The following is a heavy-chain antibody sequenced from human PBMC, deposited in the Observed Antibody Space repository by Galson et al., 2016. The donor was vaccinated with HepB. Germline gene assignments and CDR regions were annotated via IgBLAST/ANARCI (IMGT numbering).Heavy chain of an antibody. CDR2: ISSGGYT. Sequence: SLRLSCAASGLSVSSDYMSWVRQALGKGLEWVADISSGGYTYYAQSVKGRLTISRDNSKNTLYLQMNRLGAEDTAVYYCARATRYFDWRYQYGMDVWGKGTTVTVSS. CDR1: GLSVSSDY. V-gene: IGHV3-53*01. D-gene: IGHD3-9*01. CDR3: ARATRYFDWRYQYGMDV. J-gene: IGHJ6*04.